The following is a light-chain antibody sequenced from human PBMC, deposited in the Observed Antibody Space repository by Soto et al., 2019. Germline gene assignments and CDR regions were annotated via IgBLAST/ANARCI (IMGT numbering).Light chain of an antibody. J-gene: IGLJ1*01. Sequence: QSVLTQPSSASGSPGQSVTISCTGTSSDVGGYNYVSWFQQHPGKAPKLIIHEVNQRPSGVPDRFSGSKSGNTASLTVSGLQAEDEGTYYCSSYGGYNNVVFGTGTKVTVL. CDR3: SSYGGYNNVV. CDR2: EVN. CDR1: SSDVGGYNY. V-gene: IGLV2-8*01.